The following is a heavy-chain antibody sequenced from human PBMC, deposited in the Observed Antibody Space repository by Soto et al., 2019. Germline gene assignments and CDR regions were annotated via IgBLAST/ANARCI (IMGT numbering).Heavy chain of an antibody. CDR3: ARVGYYDSSGSPPIFDY. Sequence: SVKVSCKASGGTFSSYAISWVRQAPGQGLEWMGGIIPIFGTANYAQKFQGRVTITADESTSTAYMELSSLRSEDTAVYYCARVGYYDSSGSPPIFDYWGQGTLVTVSS. CDR2: IIPIFGTA. D-gene: IGHD3-22*01. CDR1: GGTFSSYA. V-gene: IGHV1-69*13. J-gene: IGHJ4*02.